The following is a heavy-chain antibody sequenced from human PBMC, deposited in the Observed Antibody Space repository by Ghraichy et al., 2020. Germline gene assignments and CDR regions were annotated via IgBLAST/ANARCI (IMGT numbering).Heavy chain of an antibody. Sequence: SETLSLTCTVSGDSLSSNSYYWGWIRQPPGQRPEWIGSIYYSVSSYYNPSLKSRVSMSVDTSKNQFSLSLRAATAADTALYFCVRHMRPRRISGYYLSTDGRPDFDHWGQGLLVTVSS. CDR1: GDSLSSNSYY. V-gene: IGHV4-39*01. J-gene: IGHJ4*02. CDR3: VRHMRPRRISGYYLSTDGRPDFDH. D-gene: IGHD5-12*01. CDR2: IYYSVSS.